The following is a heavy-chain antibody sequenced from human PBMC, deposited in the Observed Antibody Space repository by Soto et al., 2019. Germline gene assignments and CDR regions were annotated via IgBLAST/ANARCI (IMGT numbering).Heavy chain of an antibody. V-gene: IGHV4-30-4*01. J-gene: IGHJ4*02. CDR1: GAIVTSGENY. Sequence: QVQLQESGPGLVKPSQTLSLACSVSGAIVTSGENYWSWVRQAPGKGLEWIGYVYDSGITYYTPALRSRVTLSLDRPNNEVSLKLSSVTAADTAVYFCGRGSSWTKVEYWGQGTLVTVSS. CDR2: VYDSGIT. D-gene: IGHD6-13*01. CDR3: GRGSSWTKVEY.